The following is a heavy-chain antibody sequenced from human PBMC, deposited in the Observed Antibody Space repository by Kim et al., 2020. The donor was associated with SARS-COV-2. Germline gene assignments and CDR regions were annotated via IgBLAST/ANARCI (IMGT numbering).Heavy chain of an antibody. J-gene: IGHJ6*02. CDR2: INPSGGST. D-gene: IGHD5-12*01. CDR1: GYTFTSYY. CDR3: ARDLPWRGYHYYYYGMDV. V-gene: IGHV1-46*01. Sequence: ASVKVSCKASGYTFTSYYMHWVRQAPGQGLEWMGIINPSGGSTSYAQKFQGRVTMTRDTSTSTVYMELSSLRSEDTAVYYCARDLPWRGYHYYYYGMDVWGQGTTVTVSS.